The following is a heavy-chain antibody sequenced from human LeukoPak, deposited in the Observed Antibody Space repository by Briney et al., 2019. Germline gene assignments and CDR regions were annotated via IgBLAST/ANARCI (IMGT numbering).Heavy chain of an antibody. J-gene: IGHJ3*02. D-gene: IGHD3-10*02. V-gene: IGHV1-2*06. Sequence: ASVKVSCKASGYTLTGYYMHWVRQAPGQGLEWMGRINPNSGGTNYAQKFQGRVTMTRDTSISTAYMELSRLRSDDTAVYYWARVCVRGAFDIWGQGTMVTVSS. CDR2: INPNSGGT. CDR1: GYTLTGYY. CDR3: ARVCVRGAFDI.